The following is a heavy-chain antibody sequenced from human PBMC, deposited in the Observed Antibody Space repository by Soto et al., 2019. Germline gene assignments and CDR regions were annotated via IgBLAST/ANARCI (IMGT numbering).Heavy chain of an antibody. V-gene: IGHV3-23*01. CDR1: GFTFSNFT. Sequence: WSLRLSFVASGFTFSNFTMSWVRQAPGKGLEWVSRITGSEGEGTTNYAEFAKGRFTISRDDSENSLSLQMNSLKTEDTAVYYCATAGLSSGWRHFDYWGQGTLVTVSS. D-gene: IGHD6-19*01. CDR2: ITGSEGEGTT. J-gene: IGHJ4*02. CDR3: ATAGLSSGWRHFDY.